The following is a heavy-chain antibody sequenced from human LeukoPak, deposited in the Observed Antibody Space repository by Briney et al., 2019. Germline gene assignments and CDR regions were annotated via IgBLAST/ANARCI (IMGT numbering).Heavy chain of an antibody. CDR1: GFTFSSYS. CDR3: ARDKTRGLGYSYSKSGNYFDY. J-gene: IGHJ4*02. CDR2: ITFSSSII. D-gene: IGHD5-18*01. Sequence: GGSLRLSCAASGFTFSSYSMNWVRQAPGKGLEWVSYITFSSSIIYYAYSVKGRFTISRDNAKNSLYLQMNSLRAEDTAVYSCARDKTRGLGYSYSKSGNYFDYWGQGTLVTVSS. V-gene: IGHV3-48*04.